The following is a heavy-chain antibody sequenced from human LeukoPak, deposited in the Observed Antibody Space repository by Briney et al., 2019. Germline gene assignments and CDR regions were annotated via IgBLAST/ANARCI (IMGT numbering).Heavy chain of an antibody. D-gene: IGHD3-16*02. V-gene: IGHV4-59*08. CDR3: ARHPSDYVWGSYRPNWFDP. CDR1: GGSISSYY. Sequence: SETLSLTCTVSGGSISSYYWSWIRQPPGKGLEWIGYIYYSGSTNYNPSLKSRVTISVDTSKNQFSLKLSSVTAADTAVYYCARHPSDYVWGSYRPNWFDPWGQGTLVTVSS. CDR2: IYYSGST. J-gene: IGHJ5*02.